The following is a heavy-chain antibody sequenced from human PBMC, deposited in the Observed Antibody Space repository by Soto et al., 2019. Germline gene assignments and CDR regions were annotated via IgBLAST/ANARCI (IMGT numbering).Heavy chain of an antibody. D-gene: IGHD4-17*01. J-gene: IGHJ5*02. V-gene: IGHV3-30*18. CDR2: ISYDGGNT. CDR3: AKEVGANLDDYGDYDWFGP. Sequence: QVQLVESGGGVVQPGRSLRLSCAASGFTFSRFGMHWVRQAPGEGLEWVTFISYDGGNTEYADSVKGRFTVSRDNSKNTLFLQMNGLRAEETAFYYCAKEVGANLDDYGDYDWFGPWGQGTLVSVSS. CDR1: GFTFSRFG.